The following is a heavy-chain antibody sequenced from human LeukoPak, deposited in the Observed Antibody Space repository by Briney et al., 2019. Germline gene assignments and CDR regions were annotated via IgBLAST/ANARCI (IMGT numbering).Heavy chain of an antibody. J-gene: IGHJ4*02. CDR1: GFTFSTYP. CDR3: VKDRYSSGWGYFDY. D-gene: IGHD6-19*01. Sequence: GGSLRLSCAASGFTFSTYPMTWVRQAPGKGLEWVSGISWNSGNIGYADSVTGRFTVSRDNARNSLYLQMNSLRAEDTALYYCVKDRYSSGWGYFDYWGQGTLVTVSS. V-gene: IGHV3-9*01. CDR2: ISWNSGNI.